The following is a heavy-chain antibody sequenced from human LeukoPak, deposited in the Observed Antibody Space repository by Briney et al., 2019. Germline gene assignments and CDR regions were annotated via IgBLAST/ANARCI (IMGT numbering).Heavy chain of an antibody. D-gene: IGHD3-3*01. J-gene: IGHJ4*02. CDR2: ISSSGTTI. CDR1: GLTFCSHE. CDR3: ASSFLILDY. V-gene: IGHV3-48*03. Sequence: PGGSLRLSCAASGLTFCSHEISWVRQAPGKGLEWVSYISSSGTTIYYADSVKGRFAISRDNAKNSVYLQMNSLRAEDTAVYYCASSFLILDYWGQGTLVIVSS.